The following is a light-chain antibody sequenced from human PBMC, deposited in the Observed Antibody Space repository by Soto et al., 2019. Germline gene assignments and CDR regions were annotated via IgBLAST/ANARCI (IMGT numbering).Light chain of an antibody. J-gene: IGKJ1*01. CDR3: QKYNSAPWT. V-gene: IGKV1-27*01. CDR2: AAS. Sequence: DIPMTQSPSSLSASVGARVTITCRASQGISSYLAWFQQKPGKVPKLLIYAASTLQSGVPSRFSGSGSGTDFTLTISSLQPEDVATYYCQKYNSAPWTFGQGTKVEIK. CDR1: QGISSY.